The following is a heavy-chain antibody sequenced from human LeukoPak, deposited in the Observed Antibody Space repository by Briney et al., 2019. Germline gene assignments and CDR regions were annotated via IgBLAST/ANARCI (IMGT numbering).Heavy chain of an antibody. CDR3: AREGAAAGTPDAFDI. J-gene: IGHJ3*02. D-gene: IGHD6-13*01. CDR2: ISAYNGNT. CDR1: GYTFTSYG. Sequence: GASVKVSCKASGYTFTSYGISWVRQAPGQGLEWMGWISAYNGNTNYAQKLQGRVTMTTDTSPCTAYMELRSLRSDDTAVYYCAREGAAAGTPDAFDIWGQGTMVTVSS. V-gene: IGHV1-18*01.